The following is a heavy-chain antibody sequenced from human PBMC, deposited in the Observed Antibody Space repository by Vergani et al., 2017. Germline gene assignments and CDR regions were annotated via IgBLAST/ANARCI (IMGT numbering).Heavy chain of an antibody. CDR2: IIPIFGTT. V-gene: IGHV1-69*12. CDR1: GDRFKSYP. Sequence: QVQLVQSGAEVKKPGSSVKVSCKYSGDRFKSYPFSWVRQAPGQGLEWMGGIIPIFGTTNYTQNFRDRLRITVDESTTTAYMELISLRSEDTAVYYCARGYRYDFWSGYFFDYWGQGTLVTVSS. D-gene: IGHD3-3*01. J-gene: IGHJ4*02. CDR3: ARGYRYDFWSGYFFDY.